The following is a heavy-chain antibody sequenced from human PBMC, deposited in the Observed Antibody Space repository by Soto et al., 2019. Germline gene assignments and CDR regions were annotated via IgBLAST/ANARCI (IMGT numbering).Heavy chain of an antibody. CDR2: ISAYNGNT. Sequence: ASVKVSCKASGYTFTSYGISWVRQAPGQGLEWMGWISAYNGNTNYAQKLQGRVTMTTDTSTSTAYMELRSLRSDDTAVYYCAWEHYYVSRLNCFDVWGKRTLVTVSS. J-gene: IGHJ4*02. V-gene: IGHV1-18*01. CDR1: GYTFTSYG. D-gene: IGHD3-16*01. CDR3: AWEHYYVSRLNCFDV.